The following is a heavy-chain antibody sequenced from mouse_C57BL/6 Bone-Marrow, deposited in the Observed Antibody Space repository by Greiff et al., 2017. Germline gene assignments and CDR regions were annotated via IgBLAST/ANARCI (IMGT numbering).Heavy chain of an antibody. CDR1: GYTFTSYW. V-gene: IGHV1-64*01. J-gene: IGHJ2*01. CDR2: IHPNSGST. Sequence: QVHVKQPGAELVKPGASVKLSCKASGYTFTSYWMHWVKQRPGQGLEWIGMIHPNSGSTNYNEKFKSKATLTVDKSSSTAYMQLSSLTSEDSAVYYCASRVATADYWGQGTTLTVSS. CDR3: ASRVATADY. D-gene: IGHD1-2*01.